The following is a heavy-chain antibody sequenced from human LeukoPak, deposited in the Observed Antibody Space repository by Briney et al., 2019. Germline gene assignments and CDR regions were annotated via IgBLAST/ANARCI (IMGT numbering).Heavy chain of an antibody. CDR2: IYYSGST. J-gene: IGHJ5*02. CDR3: ARVGSSYHSFLGNWFDP. D-gene: IGHD3-16*02. V-gene: IGHV4-59*01. CDR1: GGSISSYY. Sequence: SETLSLTCTVSGGSISSYYWSWIRQPPGKGLEWIGYIYYSGSTNYNPSLKSRVTISVDTSKNQFSLKLSSVTAADTAVYYCARVGSSYHSFLGNWFDPWGQGTLVTVSS.